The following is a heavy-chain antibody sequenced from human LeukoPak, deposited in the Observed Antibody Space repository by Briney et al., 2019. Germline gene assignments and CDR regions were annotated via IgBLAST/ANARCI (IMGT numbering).Heavy chain of an antibody. V-gene: IGHV3-7*01. CDR1: GFTFNYYW. CDR2: IQQDGSEK. J-gene: IGHJ4*02. Sequence: PGGSLRLSCAASGFTFNYYWLTWVRQAPGKGLEWVANIQQDGSEKYYVDSVKGRFIISRDNAKNSLYLQMNSLRVEDTAVYYCARVRKLRTRGVMDPLDYWGQGTLVTVSS. D-gene: IGHD3-10*01. CDR3: ARVRKLRTRGVMDPLDY.